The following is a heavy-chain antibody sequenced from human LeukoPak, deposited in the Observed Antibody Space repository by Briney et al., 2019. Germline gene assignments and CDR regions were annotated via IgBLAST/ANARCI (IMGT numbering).Heavy chain of an antibody. CDR3: MRENDYDFDY. D-gene: IGHD4-17*01. CDR2: ISYDGSTK. Sequence: GGSLRLSCAASGFTFSSYTMHWVRQAPGKGLEWLAVISYDGSTKYYADSVKGRLTISRDNSKNTLYVQMSSLRAEDTAVYYCMRENDYDFDYWGQGTLVTVSS. CDR1: GFTFSSYT. V-gene: IGHV3-30-3*01. J-gene: IGHJ4*02.